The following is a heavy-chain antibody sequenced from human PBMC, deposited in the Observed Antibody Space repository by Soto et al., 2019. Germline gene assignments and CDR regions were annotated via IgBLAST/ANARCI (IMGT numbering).Heavy chain of an antibody. V-gene: IGHV3-23*01. CDR3: AKDLFLAVAGHKPWALDI. J-gene: IGHJ3*02. Sequence: PGWSLRLSCAASGFTFSSYAMSWVRQAPGKGLEWVSAISGSDGNTYYADSMKGRFTISRDNSKNTLYLQMNSLRAEDTAVYYCAKDLFLAVAGHKPWALDIWGQGTIVTVSS. CDR1: GFTFSSYA. D-gene: IGHD6-19*01. CDR2: ISGSDGNT.